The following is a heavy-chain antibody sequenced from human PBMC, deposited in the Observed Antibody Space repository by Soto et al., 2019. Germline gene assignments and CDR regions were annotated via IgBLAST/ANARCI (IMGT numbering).Heavy chain of an antibody. CDR3: ALTRRSSLLEVAGPGFEY. CDR1: GFNFGVFG. J-gene: IGHJ4*02. CDR2: LSYEGSEE. Sequence: GGSLRLSCAASGFNFGVFGMHWVRQAPGKGLEWLSVLSYEGSEEYYADSVRGRFTISRDNSKNTLFLQMDSLRVDDTGVYYCALTRRSSLLEVAGPGFEYWGQGTLVTVSS. D-gene: IGHD6-19*01. V-gene: IGHV3-30*03.